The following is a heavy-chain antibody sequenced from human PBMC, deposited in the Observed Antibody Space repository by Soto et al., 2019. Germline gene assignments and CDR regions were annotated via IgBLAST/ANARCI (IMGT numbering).Heavy chain of an antibody. CDR3: ARSLLQGDF. Sequence: QVQLVQSGAEVKKPGASVKISCKASGYTFIHYYIHWVRQAPGQGLEWMAIINPNGGSTNYAQKFQGRVTVTSDTSTTTVSMELNSLESDATAVYFCARSLLQGDFGGQGTLVTVSS. V-gene: IGHV1-46*01. J-gene: IGHJ4*02. CDR2: INPNGGST. D-gene: IGHD2-21*01. CDR1: GYTFIHYY.